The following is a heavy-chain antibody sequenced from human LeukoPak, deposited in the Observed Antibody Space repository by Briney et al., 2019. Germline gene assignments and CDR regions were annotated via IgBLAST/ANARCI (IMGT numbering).Heavy chain of an antibody. CDR2: IYPGDSDT. Sequence: GESLKISCKGSGYSFTSYWIDWVRQMPGKGLEWMGIIYPGDSDTRYSPSFQGQVTISADKSISTAYLQWSSLKASDTAMYYCARRLMLYYYASSGYLSNDAFDIWGQGTMVTVSS. CDR1: GYSFTSYW. CDR3: ARRLMLYYYASSGYLSNDAFDI. J-gene: IGHJ3*02. D-gene: IGHD3-22*01. V-gene: IGHV5-51*01.